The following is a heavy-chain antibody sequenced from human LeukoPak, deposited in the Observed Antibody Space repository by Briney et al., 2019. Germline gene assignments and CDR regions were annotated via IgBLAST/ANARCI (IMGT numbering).Heavy chain of an antibody. V-gene: IGHV4-4*02. Sequence: SETLSLTCAVSGGSISSSNWWSWVRQPPGKGLEWIGEIYHSGSTNYNPSLKSRVTISVDKSKNQFSLKLSSVTAADTAVYYCARRGFLGGSSGYNFDYWGQGTLVTVSS. D-gene: IGHD3-22*01. CDR1: GGSISSSNW. J-gene: IGHJ4*02. CDR3: ARRGFLGGSSGYNFDY. CDR2: IYHSGST.